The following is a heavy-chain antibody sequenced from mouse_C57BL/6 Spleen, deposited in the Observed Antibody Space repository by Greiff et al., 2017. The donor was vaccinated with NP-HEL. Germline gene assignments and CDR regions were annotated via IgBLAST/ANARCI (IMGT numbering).Heavy chain of an antibody. Sequence: QVQLKQPGAELVKPGASVKLSCKASGYTFTSYWMQWVKQRPGQGLEWIGEIDPSDSYTNYNQKFKGKATLTVDTSSSTAYMQLSSLTSEDSAVYYCAREPGFDYWGQGTTLTVSS. CDR1: GYTFTSYW. J-gene: IGHJ2*01. CDR3: AREPGFDY. CDR2: IDPSDSYT. V-gene: IGHV1-50*01.